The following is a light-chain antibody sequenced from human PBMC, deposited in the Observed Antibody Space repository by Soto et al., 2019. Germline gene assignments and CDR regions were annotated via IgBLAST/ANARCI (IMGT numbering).Light chain of an antibody. V-gene: IGKV3-15*01. J-gene: IGKJ4*01. CDR1: QSVSSK. CDR2: GAS. Sequence: EIVMTQSPATLSVSPGERATLSCRASQSVSSKLAWYQQKPGQAPRLLIYGASTRATGIPARFSGSGSGTESTLTISSLQSEDFAVYYCQEYNNWHPITFGGGTKVDIK. CDR3: QEYNNWHPIT.